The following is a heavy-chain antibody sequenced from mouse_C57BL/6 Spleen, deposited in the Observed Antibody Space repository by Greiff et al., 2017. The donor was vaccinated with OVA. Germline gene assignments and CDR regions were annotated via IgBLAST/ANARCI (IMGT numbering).Heavy chain of an antibody. CDR3: ARGGTLQLRLAWFAY. Sequence: QVQLQQSGAELMKPGASVKLSCKATGYTFTGYWIEWVKQRPGHGLEWIGEILPGSGSTNYNEKFKGKATFTADTSSNTTYMQLSSLTTEDSAIYYCARGGTLQLRLAWFAYWGQGTLVTVSA. V-gene: IGHV1-9*01. CDR2: ILPGSGST. J-gene: IGHJ3*01. CDR1: GYTFTGYW. D-gene: IGHD3-2*02.